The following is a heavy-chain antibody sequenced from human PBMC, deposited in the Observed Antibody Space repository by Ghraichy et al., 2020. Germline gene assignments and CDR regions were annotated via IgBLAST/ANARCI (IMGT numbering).Heavy chain of an antibody. CDR3: ARDSGSSWYYFDY. CDR2: ISVGSSSTI. V-gene: IGHV3-48*02. Sequence: GESLNISCAASGFTFSSYSMNWVRQAPGKGLEWVSYISVGSSSTIYYADSVKGRFTISRYNAKNSLYLQMNSLRDEDTAVYYCARDSGSSWYYFDYWGQGTLVTVSS. CDR1: GFTFSSYS. D-gene: IGHD6-13*01. J-gene: IGHJ4*02.